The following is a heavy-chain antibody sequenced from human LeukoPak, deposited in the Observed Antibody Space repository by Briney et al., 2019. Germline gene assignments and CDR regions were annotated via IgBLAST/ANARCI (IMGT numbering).Heavy chain of an antibody. CDR2: IWDDGNNK. CDR1: GFSYSNHG. D-gene: IGHD3-10*01. J-gene: IGHJ5*02. Sequence: LPGGSLRLSCAASGFSYSNHGMHWVRQAPGKRLEWVAVIWDDGNNKRYANSVNGRFTISRDNSENTLYLQMNGLTAEDTAMYYCARDSYQDYYGRFDPWGQGTLVIVSS. CDR3: ARDSYQDYYGRFDP. V-gene: IGHV3-33*01.